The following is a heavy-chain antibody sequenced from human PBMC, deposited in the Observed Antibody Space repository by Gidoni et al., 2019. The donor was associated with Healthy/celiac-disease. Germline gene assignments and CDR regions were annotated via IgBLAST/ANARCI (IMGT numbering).Heavy chain of an antibody. CDR3: VKDLGVPAAPFGNDY. D-gene: IGHD2-2*01. Sequence: EVQLVESGGGLVQPGGSLRLSCSASGFTFSSYAMHWVRQAPGKGLEYVSAISSNGGSTYYADSVKGRFTISRDNSKNTLYLQMSSLRAEDTAVYYCVKDLGVPAAPFGNDYWGQGTLVTVSS. J-gene: IGHJ4*02. CDR2: ISSNGGST. CDR1: GFTFSSYA. V-gene: IGHV3-64D*06.